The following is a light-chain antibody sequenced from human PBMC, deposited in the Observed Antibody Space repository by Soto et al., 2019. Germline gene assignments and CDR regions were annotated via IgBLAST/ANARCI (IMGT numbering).Light chain of an antibody. Sequence: DIQMTQSPSTLSASVGDRVTITCRASQSIDTWLAWYKQKPGEVPKVLIYKVSNLQRGVPSRFSGSGSGTEVTLTISGLQPDDFATYYCQHYKFFPWTFGQGTRVEIK. CDR1: QSIDTW. J-gene: IGKJ1*01. V-gene: IGKV1-5*03. CDR2: KVS. CDR3: QHYKFFPWT.